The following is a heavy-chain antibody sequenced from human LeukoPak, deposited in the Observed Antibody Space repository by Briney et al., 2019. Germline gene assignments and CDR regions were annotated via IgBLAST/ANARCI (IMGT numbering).Heavy chain of an antibody. V-gene: IGHV4-4*07. CDR2: IYTSGST. CDR1: GGSFSGYY. D-gene: IGHD3-22*01. J-gene: IGHJ5*02. CDR3: ASGGRGYYDSSGYYDGWFDP. Sequence: SSETLSLTCTAYGGSFSGYYWSWIRQPLGKGLEWIGRIYTSGSTNYNPSLKSRVTMSVDTSKNQFSLKLSSVTAADTAVYYCASGGRGYYDSSGYYDGWFDPWGQGTLVTVSS.